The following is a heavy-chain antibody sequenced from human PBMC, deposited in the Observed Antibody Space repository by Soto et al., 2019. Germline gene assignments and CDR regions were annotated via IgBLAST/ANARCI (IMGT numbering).Heavy chain of an antibody. D-gene: IGHD2-2*01. CDR2: IWYDGSNK. CDR3: ARESSHCSRTSCYLHY. CDR1: GFTFSTHG. J-gene: IGHJ4*02. Sequence: QVQLVESGGGVVQPGRSLRLSCAASGFTFSTHGMHWVRQGPGKGLEWVALIWYDGSNKYYADSVKGRFTISRDNSKNTLYLQMSGLRAEDTAVYYCARESSHCSRTSCYLHYWGQGTLVTVSS. V-gene: IGHV3-33*01.